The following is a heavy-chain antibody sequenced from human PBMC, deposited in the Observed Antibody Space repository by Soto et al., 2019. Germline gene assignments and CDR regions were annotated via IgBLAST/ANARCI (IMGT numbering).Heavy chain of an antibody. Sequence: QVQLVESGGGVVQPGRSLRLSCAASGFTFSSYGMHWVRQAPGKGLEWVAVISYDGSNKYYADSVKGRFTISRDNSKNRLYLQMNSLRAEDTAVYYCAKDSIAARRFEYYYYGMDVWGQGTTVTVSS. CDR2: ISYDGSNK. CDR1: GFTFSSYG. CDR3: AKDSIAARRFEYYYYGMDV. J-gene: IGHJ6*02. V-gene: IGHV3-30*18. D-gene: IGHD6-6*01.